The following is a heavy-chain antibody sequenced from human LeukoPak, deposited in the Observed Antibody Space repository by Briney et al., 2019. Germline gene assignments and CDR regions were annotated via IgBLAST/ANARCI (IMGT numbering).Heavy chain of an antibody. Sequence: PGGSLRLSCAASGFTFSSYAMHRVRQAPGKGLEWVAVISYDGSNKYYADSVKGRFTISRDNSKNTLYLQMNSLRAEDTAVYYCARDRYYDILTGYRDPIDYWGQGTLVTVSS. J-gene: IGHJ4*02. CDR1: GFTFSSYA. CDR2: ISYDGSNK. V-gene: IGHV3-30-3*01. D-gene: IGHD3-9*01. CDR3: ARDRYYDILTGYRDPIDY.